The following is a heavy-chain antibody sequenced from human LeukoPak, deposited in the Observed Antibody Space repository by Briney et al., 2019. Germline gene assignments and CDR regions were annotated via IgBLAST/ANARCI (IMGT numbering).Heavy chain of an antibody. Sequence: ASVKVSCKAAGCTFSSYAISWVRQAPGQGLEWMGWINTNSGGTNYAQMFQGRVTMTRDTSISTAYTELSRLRSDDTAVYYCARDGDTAIARGLDYWGQGTLVTVSS. CDR3: ARDGDTAIARGLDY. CDR1: GCTFSSYA. D-gene: IGHD5-18*01. V-gene: IGHV1-2*02. J-gene: IGHJ4*02. CDR2: INTNSGGT.